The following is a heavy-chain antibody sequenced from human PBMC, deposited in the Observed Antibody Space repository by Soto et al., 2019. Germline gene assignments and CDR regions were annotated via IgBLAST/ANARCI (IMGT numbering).Heavy chain of an antibody. CDR3: GRLQNFINWCFDS. CDR2: INPNSGGT. CDR1: GCTFTGYY. J-gene: IGHJ4*02. Sequence: ASVKVSCKASGCTFTGYYTHWVRQAPGQGLEWMGWINPNSGGTNYAQKFQDWVTMSVDPSKNQVSLKLTSVTAADTAVYYCGRLQNFINWCFDSWGQGVLVTVSS. V-gene: IGHV1-2*04. D-gene: IGHD2-15*01.